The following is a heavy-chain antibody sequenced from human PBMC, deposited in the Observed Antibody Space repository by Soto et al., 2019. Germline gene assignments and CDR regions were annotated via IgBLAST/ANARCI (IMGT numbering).Heavy chain of an antibody. D-gene: IGHD3-10*01. CDR1: GDSISRSYW. V-gene: IGHV4-4*02. J-gene: IGHJ5*01. CDR2: IYHSGST. Sequence: SETLSLNCAVSGDSISRSYWWSWVRQFPGKGLEWIGEIYHSGSTIYNPSLQSRVTLSVDKSKNEFSLKMSSVTAADTAVYYCTSNFRQLLAADFYTLGQGKVVTISS. CDR3: TSNFRQLLAADFYT.